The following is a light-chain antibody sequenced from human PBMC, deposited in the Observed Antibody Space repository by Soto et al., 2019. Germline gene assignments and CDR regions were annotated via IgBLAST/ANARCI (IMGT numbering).Light chain of an antibody. CDR1: QSVSTN. Sequence: ENVLTQSPATLSLSTGEGATLSCRASQSVSTNLAWYQQKPGQAPRLLIHGTSTRATGVSARFSGSGSGTEFTLTINSLQSEDSAVYYCQQNDNWPRTFGQGTKV. J-gene: IGKJ1*01. CDR3: QQNDNWPRT. CDR2: GTS. V-gene: IGKV3-15*01.